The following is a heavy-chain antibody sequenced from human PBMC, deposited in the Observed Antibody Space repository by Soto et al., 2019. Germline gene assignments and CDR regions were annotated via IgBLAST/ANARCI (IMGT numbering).Heavy chain of an antibody. D-gene: IGHD2-15*01. V-gene: IGHV3-13*01. CDR1: GFTFSSYD. CDR3: ARALGYCSGGSCYNWFDP. CDR2: IGTAGDT. J-gene: IGHJ5*02. Sequence: EGSLRLSCAASGFTFSSYDMHWVRQATGKGLEWVSAIGTAGDTYYPGSVKGRFTISRENAKNSLYLQMNSLRAGDTAVYYCARALGYCSGGSCYNWFDPWGQGTLVTVSS.